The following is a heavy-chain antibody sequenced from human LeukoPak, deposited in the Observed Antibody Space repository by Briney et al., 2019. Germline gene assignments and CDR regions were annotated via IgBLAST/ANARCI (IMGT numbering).Heavy chain of an antibody. V-gene: IGHV3-21*01. CDR3: ARWTGIAALRSDY. J-gene: IGHJ4*02. Sequence: PGGSLRVSCAASGFTFSSYSMNWVRQAPGKGLEWVSSISSSSSYIYYADSVKGRFTISRDNAKNSLYLQMNSLRAEDTAVYYCARWTGIAALRSDYWGQGTLVTVSS. CDR2: ISSSSSYI. CDR1: GFTFSSYS. D-gene: IGHD6-6*01.